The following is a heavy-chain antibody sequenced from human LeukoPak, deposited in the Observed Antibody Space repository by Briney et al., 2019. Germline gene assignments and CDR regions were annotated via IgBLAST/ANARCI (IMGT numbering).Heavy chain of an antibody. CDR2: ISGSGVTT. CDR1: GFTFSGYA. J-gene: IGHJ4*02. CDR3: AKDAVAVAGFPHYFDY. D-gene: IGHD6-19*01. Sequence: PGGSLRLSCAASGFTFSGYAMSWVRQAPGKGLEWVSVISGSGVTTYCADSVKGRFTISRDNSKNTLYLQMSSLRAEDTAVYYCAKDAVAVAGFPHYFDYWGQGTLVTVSS. V-gene: IGHV3-23*01.